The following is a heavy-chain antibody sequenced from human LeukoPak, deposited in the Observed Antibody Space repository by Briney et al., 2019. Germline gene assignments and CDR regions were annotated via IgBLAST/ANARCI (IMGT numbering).Heavy chain of an antibody. D-gene: IGHD3-3*01. CDR3: ARVTISLGPFVY. J-gene: IGHJ4*02. CDR1: GASINSHY. Sequence: SETLSLTCTVSGASINSHYWSWIRQPPGKGLEWIAYIYYSGSTSYNPSFKSRVTMSVDTSKNQFSLRLKSVTAADTAVYYCARVTISLGPFVYWGQGTLVTVSS. V-gene: IGHV4-59*11. CDR2: IYYSGST.